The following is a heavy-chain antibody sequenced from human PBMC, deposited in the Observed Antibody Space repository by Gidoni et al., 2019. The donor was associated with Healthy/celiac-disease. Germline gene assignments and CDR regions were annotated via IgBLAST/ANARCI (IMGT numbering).Heavy chain of an antibody. D-gene: IGHD5-18*01. CDR2: IKSKTDGGTT. Sequence: EVQLVESGGGLVKPGGSLRLSCAASGFPFSNAWMSWVRQAPGKGLEWVGRIKSKTDGGTTDYAAPVKGRFTISRDDSKNTLYLQMNSLKTEDTAVYYCTTAVDTAMKYYYYYYGMDVWGQGTTVTVSS. V-gene: IGHV3-15*01. J-gene: IGHJ6*02. CDR1: GFPFSNAW. CDR3: TTAVDTAMKYYYYYYGMDV.